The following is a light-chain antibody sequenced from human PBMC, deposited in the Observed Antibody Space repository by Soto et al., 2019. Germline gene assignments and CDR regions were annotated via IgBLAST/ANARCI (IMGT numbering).Light chain of an antibody. V-gene: IGLV1-36*01. CDR3: ATWDDTLNGVV. J-gene: IGLJ3*02. Sequence: HSVLTQSPSVSGAPRQRVTITCSGSTSNIGNNAVSWYQQLPGEAPKLLLYYDDLLSSGVSDRFSASKSGTSASLAISGLQSEDEADYYCATWDDTLNGVVFGEGTKLTVL. CDR1: TSNIGNNA. CDR2: YDD.